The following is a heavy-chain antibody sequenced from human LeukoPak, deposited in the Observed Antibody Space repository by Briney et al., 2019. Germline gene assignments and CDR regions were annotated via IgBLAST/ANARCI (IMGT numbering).Heavy chain of an antibody. J-gene: IGHJ4*02. CDR2: IYSGGST. D-gene: IGHD5-18*01. Sequence: GGSLRLSCAASGFTFSRCAMSWVRQAPGKGLEWVSVIYSGGSTYYADFVKGRFTISRDNSKNTLCLQMNSLRAEDTAVYYCARDRYGYSYGYVDYWGQGTLVTVSS. CDR1: GFTFSRCA. CDR3: ARDRYGYSYGYVDY. V-gene: IGHV3-66*01.